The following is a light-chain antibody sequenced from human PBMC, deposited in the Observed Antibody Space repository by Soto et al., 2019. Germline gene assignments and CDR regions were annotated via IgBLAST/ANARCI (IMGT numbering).Light chain of an antibody. CDR1: SSDVGSSNF. CDR3: CSFARSSSFYV. V-gene: IGLV2-23*01. J-gene: IGLJ1*01. Sequence: QSVLTQPASVSGSPGQSITISCSGTSSDVGSSNFASWYQQHPGKAPKLIIFEGDRRPSGVSGRFSGSKSGNTASLTISGLQAEDEADYYCCSFARSSSFYVFGTGTKVTVL. CDR2: EGD.